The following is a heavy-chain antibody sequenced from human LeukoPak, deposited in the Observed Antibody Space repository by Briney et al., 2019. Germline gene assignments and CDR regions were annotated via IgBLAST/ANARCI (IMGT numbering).Heavy chain of an antibody. CDR2: IYTSGST. V-gene: IGHV4-4*07. J-gene: IGHJ5*02. CDR1: GGFISSYY. Sequence: SETLSLTCTVSGGFISSYYWSWIRQPAGKGLEWIGRIYTSGSTNYNPSLKSRVTMSVDTSKNQFSLKLSSVTAADTAVYYCARDGMVRGASYNWFDPWGQGTLVTVSS. D-gene: IGHD3-10*01. CDR3: ARDGMVRGASYNWFDP.